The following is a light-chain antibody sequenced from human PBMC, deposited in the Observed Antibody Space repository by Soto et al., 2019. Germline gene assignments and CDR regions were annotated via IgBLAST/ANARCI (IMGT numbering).Light chain of an antibody. V-gene: IGKV4-1*01. CDR3: QQYYSTPPYT. J-gene: IGKJ2*01. CDR1: QSVLYSSNNKNY. CDR2: WAS. Sequence: DIVMTQSPDSLAVSLGERATINCKSSQSVLYSSNNKNYLAWYQQKPGQPPKLLIYWASTWESGVPDRFSGSGSGTDFTLTISSLQAEDVAVYYCQQYYSTPPYTFGQGTELEIK.